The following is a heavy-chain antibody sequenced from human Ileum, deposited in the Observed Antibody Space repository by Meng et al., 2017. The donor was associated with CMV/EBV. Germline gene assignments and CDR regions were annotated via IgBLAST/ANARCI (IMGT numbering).Heavy chain of an antibody. J-gene: IGHJ4*02. D-gene: IGHD3-3*01. CDR2: INPYSGTA. CDR3: ARVPWNLEWIFNY. V-gene: IGHV1-2*02. CDR1: GYSFIEYY. Sequence: KASGYSFIEYYIHWIRQAPGQGLEWMGWINPYSGTANYAQKFQGRVTMTRDTSISTAYMELTGLRSDDTAVYYCARVPWNLEWIFNYWGQGTLVTVSS.